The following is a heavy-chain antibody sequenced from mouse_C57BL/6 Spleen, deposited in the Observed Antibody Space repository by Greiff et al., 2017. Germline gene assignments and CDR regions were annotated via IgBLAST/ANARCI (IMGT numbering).Heavy chain of an antibody. J-gene: IGHJ4*01. CDR1: GYTFTSYW. CDR3: ARGPITTVKGYYAMDY. D-gene: IGHD1-1*01. CDR2: IDPSDSYT. Sequence: QVQLKQPGAELVMPGASVKLSCKASGYTFTSYWMHWVKQRPGQGLEWIGEIDPSDSYTNYNQKFKGKSTLTVDKSSSTAYMQLSSLTSEDSAVYYCARGPITTVKGYYAMDYWGQGTSVTVSS. V-gene: IGHV1-69*01.